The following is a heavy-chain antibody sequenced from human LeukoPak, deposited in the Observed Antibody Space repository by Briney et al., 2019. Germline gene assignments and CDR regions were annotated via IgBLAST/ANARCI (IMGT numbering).Heavy chain of an antibody. CDR2: ISGGGGST. D-gene: IGHD2-2*01. CDR3: AKARVGYCSSTSCPLGY. Sequence: GGSLRLSCAASGFTFSSYAMSWVRQAPGKGLEWVSAISGGGGSTYYADSVKGRFTISRDNSKNTLYLQMNSLRAEDTAVYYCAKARVGYCSSTSCPLGYWGQGTLVTVSS. V-gene: IGHV3-23*01. J-gene: IGHJ4*02. CDR1: GFTFSSYA.